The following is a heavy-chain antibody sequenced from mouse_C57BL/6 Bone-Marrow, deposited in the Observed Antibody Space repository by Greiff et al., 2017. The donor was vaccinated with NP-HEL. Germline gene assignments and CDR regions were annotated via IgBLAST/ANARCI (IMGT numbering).Heavy chain of an antibody. Sequence: VQLQQSGAELVRPGASVKLSCTASGFNIKDDYMHWVKQRPEQGLEWIGWIDPENGDTEYASKFQGKVTITADTSFNTAYLQIRSLTSEDTAVYYCNDYYGTSTGAVDYWGQGTSVTVPS. CDR2: IDPENGDT. D-gene: IGHD1-1*01. CDR3: NDYYGTSTGAVDY. CDR1: GFNIKDDY. J-gene: IGHJ4*01. V-gene: IGHV14-4*01.